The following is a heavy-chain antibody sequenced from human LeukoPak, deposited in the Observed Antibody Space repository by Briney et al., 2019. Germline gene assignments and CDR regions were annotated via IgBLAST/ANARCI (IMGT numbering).Heavy chain of an antibody. J-gene: IGHJ4*02. CDR1: GFTFSDHY. Sequence: GGSLRLSCAASGFTFSDHYMDWVRQAPGKGLEWVGRTRNKPNSYTTEYAASVKGRFTISRDDSKNSLYLQMNSLKTEDTAVYYCARVHSSTWYGSYFDYWGQGTLVTVSS. CDR2: TRNKPNSYTT. CDR3: ARVHSSTWYGSYFDY. D-gene: IGHD6-13*01. V-gene: IGHV3-72*01.